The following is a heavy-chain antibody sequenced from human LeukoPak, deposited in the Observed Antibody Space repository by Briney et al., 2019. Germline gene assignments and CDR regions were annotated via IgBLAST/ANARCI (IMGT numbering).Heavy chain of an antibody. CDR1: GYSFVGYG. CDR3: AREHSSSWDQFDY. CDR2: FNPENGNT. Sequence: GASVKVSCKASGYSFVGYGIAWVRQAPGQGLELMGWFNPENGNTNYAQKVQGRVTMTADTSTSTSYMELRNLRSDNTAVYYCAREHSSSWDQFDYWGQGTLVTVSS. D-gene: IGHD6-13*01. V-gene: IGHV1-18*01. J-gene: IGHJ4*02.